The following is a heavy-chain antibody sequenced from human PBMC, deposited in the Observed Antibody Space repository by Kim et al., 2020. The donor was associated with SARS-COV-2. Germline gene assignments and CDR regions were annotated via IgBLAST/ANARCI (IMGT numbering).Heavy chain of an antibody. Sequence: SETLSLTCAVYGGSFSGYYWSWIRQPPGKGLEWIGEINHSGSTNYNPSLKSRVTISVDTSKNQFSLKLSSVTAADTAVYYCARADPSSSWYRWYYFDYWGQGTLVTVSS. CDR3: ARADPSSSWYRWYYFDY. CDR1: GGSFSGYY. D-gene: IGHD6-13*01. CDR2: INHSGST. J-gene: IGHJ4*02. V-gene: IGHV4-34*01.